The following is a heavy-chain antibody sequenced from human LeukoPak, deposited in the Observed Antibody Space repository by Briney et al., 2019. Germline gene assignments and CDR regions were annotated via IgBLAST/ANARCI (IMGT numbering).Heavy chain of an antibody. CDR1: GDSITNSY. D-gene: IGHD4-17*01. V-gene: IGHV4-59*08. J-gene: IGHJ5*01. CDR2: ISYGGST. Sequence: PSETLSLTCTVSGDSITNSYWNWIRPPPGRGLEWIGRISYGGSTNYNPSLKSRVIISRDTSKNQFSLALTSVTAADTAIYYCAKRIIEARENGDSNWLDPWGQGTLVTVSS. CDR3: AKRIIEARENGDSNWLDP.